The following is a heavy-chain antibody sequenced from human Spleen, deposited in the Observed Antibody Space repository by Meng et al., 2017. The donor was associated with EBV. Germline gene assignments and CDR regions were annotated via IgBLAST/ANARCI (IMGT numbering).Heavy chain of an antibody. V-gene: IGHV4-4*02. D-gene: IGHD1-1*01. J-gene: IGHJ4*02. Sequence: QGQLREWGPGLERPSGTLSLTCAVSGGSISSSNWWSWVRQPPGKGLEWIGEIYHSGSTNYNPSLKSRVTISVDKSKNQFSLKLSSVTAADTAVYYCARDGSGSGTDFDYWGQGTLVTVSS. CDR1: GGSISSSNW. CDR3: ARDGSGSGTDFDY. CDR2: IYHSGST.